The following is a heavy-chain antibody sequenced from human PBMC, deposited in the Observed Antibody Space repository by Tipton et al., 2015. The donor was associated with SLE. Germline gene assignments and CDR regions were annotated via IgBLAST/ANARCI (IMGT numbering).Heavy chain of an antibody. V-gene: IGHV1-69-2*01. D-gene: IGHD3-10*01. CDR3: ALSWFGATRYFDL. J-gene: IGHJ2*01. CDR1: GYTFTDYY. CDR2: VDPEDGET. Sequence: QSGPEVKKPGASVKVSCKASGYTFTDYYMHWVQQAPGKGLEWMGLVDPEDGETIYAEKFQGRVTITADTSTDTAYMELSSLRSEDTAVYYCALSWFGATRYFDLWGRGTLVTVSS.